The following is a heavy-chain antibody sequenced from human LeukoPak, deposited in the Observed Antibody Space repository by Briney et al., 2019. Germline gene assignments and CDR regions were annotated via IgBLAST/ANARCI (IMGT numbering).Heavy chain of an antibody. CDR1: GYRFTSYW. J-gene: IGHJ4*02. CDR3: ARQASYDILTGYHSGNFDY. V-gene: IGHV5-51*01. CDR2: IYPGDSDT. D-gene: IGHD3-9*01. Sequence: GESLKISCKGSGYRFTSYWIGWVRQMPGKGLEWMGIIYPGDSDTRYSPSFQGQVTISADKSISTAHLQWSSLKASDTAMYYCARQASYDILTGYHSGNFDYWGQGTLVTVSS.